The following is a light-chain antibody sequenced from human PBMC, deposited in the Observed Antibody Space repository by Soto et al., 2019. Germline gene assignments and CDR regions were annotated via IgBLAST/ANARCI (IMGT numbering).Light chain of an antibody. CDR2: NNN. Sequence: QAVVTQPPSASGTPGQRVTISCSGSSSNIGSNTVNWYQQLPGTAPKLLIYNNNQRPSGVPDRFSGSTSGTSASLAISGLQSEDEADYYCAAWDDSLNGYVFGTGTKVTVL. CDR1: SSNIGSNT. CDR3: AAWDDSLNGYV. V-gene: IGLV1-44*01. J-gene: IGLJ1*01.